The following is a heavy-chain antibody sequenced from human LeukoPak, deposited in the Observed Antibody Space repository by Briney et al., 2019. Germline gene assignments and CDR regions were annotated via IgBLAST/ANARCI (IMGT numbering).Heavy chain of an antibody. J-gene: IGHJ5*02. D-gene: IGHD3-10*01. CDR1: GFTFSGYA. Sequence: GGSLRLSCAASGFTFSGYAMHWVRQAPVKGLEWVAFIRYDGSTKYYADSVKGRFTISRDNSKNMLYLQMNSLRAEDTAVYYCATQRGREYNWFDPWGQGTLVTVSS. CDR3: ATQRGREYNWFDP. V-gene: IGHV3-30*02. CDR2: IRYDGSTK.